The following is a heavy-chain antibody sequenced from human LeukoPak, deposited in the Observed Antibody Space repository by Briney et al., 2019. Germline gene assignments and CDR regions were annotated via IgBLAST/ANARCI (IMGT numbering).Heavy chain of an antibody. CDR1: GYSFSSYW. Sequence: GESLRISCKGSGYSFSSYWIGWVRQMPGKGLEWMGIIYPGDSGTRYSPSFQGQVTISADKSISTAYLQWSSLKASDTAMYYCARHLALRDAFNIWGQGTMVTVSS. CDR3: ARHLALRDAFNI. V-gene: IGHV5-51*01. J-gene: IGHJ3*02. CDR2: IYPGDSGT.